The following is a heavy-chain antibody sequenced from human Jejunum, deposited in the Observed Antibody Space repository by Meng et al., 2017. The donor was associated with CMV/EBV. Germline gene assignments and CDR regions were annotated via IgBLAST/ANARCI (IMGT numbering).Heavy chain of an antibody. J-gene: IGHJ5*02. Sequence: STTYYWGWIRQPPGKTLEWIGSMYYSGSTNYDPSLKSRVAISADTSKNQFSLKLNSVTAADSAVYYCARGDHCGTTACYPHWFDPWGQGTLVTVSS. CDR2: MYYSGST. CDR1: STTYY. CDR3: ARGDHCGTTACYPHWFDP. V-gene: IGHV4-39*07. D-gene: IGHD2-2*01.